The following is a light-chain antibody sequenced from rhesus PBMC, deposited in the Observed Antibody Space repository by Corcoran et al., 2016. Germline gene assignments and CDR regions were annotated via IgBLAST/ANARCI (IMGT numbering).Light chain of an antibody. V-gene: IGKV1-25*01. J-gene: IGKJ2*01. CDR1: QGISNN. Sequence: DIQMTQSPSSLSASVGDTVTITCRASQGISNNLAWYQQKPGKVPKLLIFYASTLQSGVPSRFSGSGSGTYCTPTISSLQPEDFATYYCQHGYGTPYSFGQGTKVEIK. CDR3: QHGYGTPYS. CDR2: YAS.